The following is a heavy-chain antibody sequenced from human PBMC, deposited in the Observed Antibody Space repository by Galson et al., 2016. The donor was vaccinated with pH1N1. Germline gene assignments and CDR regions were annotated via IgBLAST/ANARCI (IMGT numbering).Heavy chain of an antibody. V-gene: IGHV4-30-4*08. CDR3: ARGAAAGGTQYFQH. Sequence: LSLTCTVSGGSISSGDYYWTWIRQPPGMGLEWVGYIFYSGSTYYNPSLKSRVTTSLDTSTNQFSLKLSSVTAADTAVYYCARGAAAGGTQYFQHWGQGTLVTVSS. CDR1: GGSISSGDYY. CDR2: IFYSGST. J-gene: IGHJ1*01. D-gene: IGHD6-13*01.